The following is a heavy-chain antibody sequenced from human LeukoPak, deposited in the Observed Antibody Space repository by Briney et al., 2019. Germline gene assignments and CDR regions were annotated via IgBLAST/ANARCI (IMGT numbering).Heavy chain of an antibody. CDR1: GFTVSSNY. Sequence: GSLRLSCAASGFTVSSNYMSWVRQAPGKGLEWVSVIYSGGSTYYADSVKGRFTISRDNSKNTLYLQMNSLRAEDTAVYYCARDPAVGARSYYYYGMDVWGQGTTVTVSS. D-gene: IGHD1-26*01. CDR3: ARDPAVGARSYYYYGMDV. CDR2: IYSGGST. J-gene: IGHJ6*02. V-gene: IGHV3-66*01.